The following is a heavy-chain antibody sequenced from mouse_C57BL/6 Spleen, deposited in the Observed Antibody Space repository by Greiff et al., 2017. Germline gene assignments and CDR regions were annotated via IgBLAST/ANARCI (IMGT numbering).Heavy chain of an antibody. J-gene: IGHJ1*03. V-gene: IGHV5-16*01. CDR1: GFTFSDYY. CDR3: AREGYYDYGWYFDV. CDR2: INYDGSST. D-gene: IGHD2-4*01. Sequence: EVKVEESEGGLVQPGSSMKLSCTASGFTFSDYYMAWVRQVPEKGLEWVANINYDGSSTYYLDSLKSRFIISRDNAKNILYLQMSSLKSEDTATYYCAREGYYDYGWYFDVWGTGTTVTVSS.